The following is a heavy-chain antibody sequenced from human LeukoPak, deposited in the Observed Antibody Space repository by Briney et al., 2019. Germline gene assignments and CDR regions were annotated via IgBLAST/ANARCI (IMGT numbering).Heavy chain of an antibody. Sequence: GGSLRLACAASGFTFSDYYMSWIRQAPGKGLEWVSYISTSGNYIKAADSVKGRFTISRDNAKNSLFLRMSSLRVEDTAVYYCARPRIAWSSHWYFEVWGRGTLVTVSS. D-gene: IGHD3-9*01. CDR1: GFTFSDYY. J-gene: IGHJ2*01. CDR2: ISTSGNYI. CDR3: ARPRIAWSSHWYFEV. V-gene: IGHV3-11*03.